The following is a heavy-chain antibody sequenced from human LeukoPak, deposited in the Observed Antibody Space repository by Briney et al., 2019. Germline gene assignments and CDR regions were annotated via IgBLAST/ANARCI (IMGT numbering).Heavy chain of an antibody. J-gene: IGHJ4*02. D-gene: IGHD3-3*01. CDR2: IRSKANRYAT. CDR3: TSGRPYYDFWSGPPFDY. V-gene: IGHV3-73*01. Sequence: GGSLRLSCAASGFTFSGSAMHWVRQASGKGLEWVGRIRSKANRYATAYAASVKGRFTISRDDSKNTAYLQMNSLKTEDTAVYYCTSGRPYYDFWSGPPFDYWGQGTLVTVSS. CDR1: GFTFSGSA.